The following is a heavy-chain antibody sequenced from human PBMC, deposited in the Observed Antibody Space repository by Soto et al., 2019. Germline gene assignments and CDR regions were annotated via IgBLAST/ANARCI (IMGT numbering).Heavy chain of an antibody. CDR2: IYYIGST. CDR1: GGSISSYY. J-gene: IGHJ6*02. CDR3: AREYYDSNYYYYYGMDV. V-gene: IGHV4-59*01. D-gene: IGHD3-22*01. Sequence: SATLSLTCTVSGGSISSYYWSWIRQPPGKGLEWIGYIYYIGSTNYNPSLKSRVTISVDTSKNQFSLKLSSVTAADTAVYYCAREYYDSNYYYYYGMDVWGQGTTVTVSS.